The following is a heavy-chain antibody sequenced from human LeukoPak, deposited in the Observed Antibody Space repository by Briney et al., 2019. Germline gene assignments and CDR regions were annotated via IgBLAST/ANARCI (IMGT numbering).Heavy chain of an antibody. J-gene: IGHJ4*02. D-gene: IGHD4-11*01. CDR1: GFTFSSYS. CDR2: ISSSSSYM. Sequence: GGSLRLSCAASGFTFSSYSMNWVRQAPGKGLEWVSSISSSSSYMFYTDSVKGRFTISRDNAKNSLYLQMNSLRAEDTAIYYCARDRSHSNYDYWGQGTLVTVSS. V-gene: IGHV3-21*01. CDR3: ARDRSHSNYDY.